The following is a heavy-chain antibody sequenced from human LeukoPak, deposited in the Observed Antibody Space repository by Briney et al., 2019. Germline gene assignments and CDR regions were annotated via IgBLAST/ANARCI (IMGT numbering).Heavy chain of an antibody. J-gene: IGHJ5*02. CDR2: FWSDGRNK. CDR1: KFTFSHYG. Sequence: GGSLRLSCAASKFTFSHYGMHWGRPALGKGGQCVAVFWSDGRNKYYADTVKGRFTISRVNTNNMVYLQMNSLRADDTGVYYCAKDAQRGFDYSNSLEHWGQGALVTVSS. CDR3: AKDAQRGFDYSNSLEH. V-gene: IGHV3-33*06. D-gene: IGHD4-11*01.